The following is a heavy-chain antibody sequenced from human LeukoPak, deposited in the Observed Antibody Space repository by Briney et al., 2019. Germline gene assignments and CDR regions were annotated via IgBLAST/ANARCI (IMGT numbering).Heavy chain of an antibody. J-gene: IGHJ4*02. Sequence: PGGSLRLSCAASGFTFSSYAMSWVRQAPGKGLEWVSAISGSGGSTYYADSVKGRFTISRDNSKSTLYLQMNSLRAEDTAVYYCAKALYYDFWSGGDYWGQGTLVTVSS. CDR1: GFTFSSYA. CDR2: ISGSGGST. D-gene: IGHD3-3*01. V-gene: IGHV3-23*01. CDR3: AKALYYDFWSGGDY.